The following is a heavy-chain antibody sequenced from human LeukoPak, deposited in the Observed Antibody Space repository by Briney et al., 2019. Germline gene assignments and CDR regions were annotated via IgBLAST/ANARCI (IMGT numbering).Heavy chain of an antibody. D-gene: IGHD1-14*01. Sequence: PGGSLRLSCTASGFTFSAYAMNWVRQAPGKGLQWIASISSSSNIFYVDSLKGRFTISKDNAKSSLYLQLNSLRAEDTAVYYCARETMVDGDFDYWGQGTLVTVSS. CDR1: GFTFSAYA. V-gene: IGHV3-69-1*01. J-gene: IGHJ4*02. CDR2: ISSSSNI. CDR3: ARETMVDGDFDY.